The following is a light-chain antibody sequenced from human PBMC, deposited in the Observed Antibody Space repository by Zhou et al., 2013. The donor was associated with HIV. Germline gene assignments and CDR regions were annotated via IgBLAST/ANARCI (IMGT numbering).Light chain of an antibody. V-gene: IGKV3-15*01. CDR1: QSVSSN. CDR2: GAS. Sequence: EIVMTQSPATLSVSPGERATLSCRASQSVSSNLAWYQQKPGQAPRLLIYGASTRATGIPARFSGSGSGTEFTLTISSLQSEDFAVYYCQQYNNWPPLTFGGGPRWXSN. CDR3: QQYNNWPPLT. J-gene: IGKJ4*01.